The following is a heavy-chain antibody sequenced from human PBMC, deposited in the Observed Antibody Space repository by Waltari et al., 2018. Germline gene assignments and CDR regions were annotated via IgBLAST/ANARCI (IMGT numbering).Heavy chain of an antibody. CDR1: GGSISSGGYY. CDR3: ATREDYGGSFLFDY. D-gene: IGHD4-17*01. J-gene: IGHJ4*02. CDR2: IYYSGST. Sequence: QVQLQESGPGLVKPSHTLSLTCTVSGGSISSGGYYWRWLRQHPGKGLEWIGYIYYSGSTYYNPSLKSRVTISVDTSKNQFSLKLSSVTAADTAVYYCATREDYGGSFLFDYWGQGTLVTVSS. V-gene: IGHV4-31*03.